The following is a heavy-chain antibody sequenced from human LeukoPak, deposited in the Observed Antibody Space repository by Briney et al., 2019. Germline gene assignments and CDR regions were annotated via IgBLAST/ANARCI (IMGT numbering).Heavy chain of an antibody. CDR3: ARDSGGPRSIVVVPAADYYYYYMDV. Sequence: SQTLSLTCTVSGGSISSGGYYWSWIRQHPGKGLEWIGYIYYSGSTYYNPSLKSRVTISVDTSKNQFSLKLSSVTAADTAVYYCARDSGGPRSIVVVPAADYYYYYMDVWGKGTTVTVSS. D-gene: IGHD2-2*01. CDR1: GGSISSGGYY. V-gene: IGHV4-31*03. CDR2: IYYSGST. J-gene: IGHJ6*03.